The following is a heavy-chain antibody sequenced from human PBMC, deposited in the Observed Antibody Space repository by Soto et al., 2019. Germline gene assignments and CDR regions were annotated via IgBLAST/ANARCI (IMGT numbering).Heavy chain of an antibody. CDR1: GGTFSSYA. J-gene: IGHJ6*02. Sequence: SVKVSFKASGGTFSSYAIIWVRQAPGQGLEWMGGIIPIFGTANYAQKFQGRVTITADKSTSTAYMELSSLRSEDTAVYYCARASRTNIAVAGPYYGMDVWGQGTTVTVSS. V-gene: IGHV1-69*06. CDR2: IIPIFGTA. CDR3: ARASRTNIAVAGPYYGMDV. D-gene: IGHD6-19*01.